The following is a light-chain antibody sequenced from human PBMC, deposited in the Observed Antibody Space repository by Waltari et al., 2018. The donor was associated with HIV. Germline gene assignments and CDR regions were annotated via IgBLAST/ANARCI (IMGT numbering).Light chain of an antibody. CDR3: ATWDDSLSGPV. CDR2: RSN. V-gene: IGLV1-47*01. Sequence: QSVLTQPPSASGTPGQRVAISCSGSSSNIGSNYVYWYQQLPGTAPKALIYRSNQRPSGVPDRFSCSKSGTSASLAISALRSEDEADYYCATWDDSLSGPVFGGGTKLTVL. J-gene: IGLJ3*02. CDR1: SSNIGSNY.